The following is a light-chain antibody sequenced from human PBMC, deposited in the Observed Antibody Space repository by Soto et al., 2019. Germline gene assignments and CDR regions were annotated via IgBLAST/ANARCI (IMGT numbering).Light chain of an antibody. J-gene: IGKJ2*01. CDR3: QQSYNTPYT. Sequence: DIQMTQSPSSLSASVGDRVIITCRASQTISGFLNWYQQKPGKAPKILIYAASNLQNGVPSRFSGSGSGTDFTLTISSLQLEDFATYYCQQSYNTPYTFGQGTNLEIK. CDR2: AAS. CDR1: QTISGF. V-gene: IGKV1-39*01.